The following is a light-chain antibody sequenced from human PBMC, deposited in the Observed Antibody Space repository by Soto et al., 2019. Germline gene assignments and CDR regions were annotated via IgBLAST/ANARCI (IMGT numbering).Light chain of an antibody. V-gene: IGKV1-27*01. CDR2: AAS. Sequence: DIQMTQSPSSLSASVGDRVTITCRASQGIFNYLAWFQQKPGKVPKLLIYAASTLQSGVPSRFSGSGSGTDFTLTISSLQPEDVATYYCQKYNSAPRTFGQGTKVEI. CDR3: QKYNSAPRT. J-gene: IGKJ1*01. CDR1: QGIFNY.